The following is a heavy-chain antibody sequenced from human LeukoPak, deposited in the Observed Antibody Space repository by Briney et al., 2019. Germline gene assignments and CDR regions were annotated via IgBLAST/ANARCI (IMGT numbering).Heavy chain of an antibody. CDR2: ISSSSSTI. J-gene: IGHJ4*02. V-gene: IGHV3-48*01. CDR3: ASRYCSGGSCYYWAFDY. CDR1: GFTFSSYW. D-gene: IGHD2-15*01. Sequence: GGSLRLSCAASGFTFSSYWMTWARQAPGKGLEWVSYISSSSSTIYYADSVKGRFTISRDNAKNSLYLQMNSLRAEDTAVYYCASRYCSGGSCYYWAFDYWGQGTLVTVSS.